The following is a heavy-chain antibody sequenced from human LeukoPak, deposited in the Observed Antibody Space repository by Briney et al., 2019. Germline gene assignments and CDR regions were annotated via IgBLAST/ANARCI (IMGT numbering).Heavy chain of an antibody. CDR1: GGPFNIYY. CDR2: IYYSGST. CDR3: ARLYYDYVWGSYRYDY. Sequence: SETLSLTCTVSGGPFNIYYGIGFRSPAGRALGGVEGIYYSGSTFYNPSLKSRVTISVDTSKNQFSLKLSSVTAADTAVYYCARLYYDYVWGSYRYDYWGQGTLVTVSS. D-gene: IGHD3-16*02. V-gene: IGHV4-59*08. J-gene: IGHJ4*02.